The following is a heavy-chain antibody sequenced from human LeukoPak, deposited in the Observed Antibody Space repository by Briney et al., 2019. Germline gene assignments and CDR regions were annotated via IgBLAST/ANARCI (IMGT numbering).Heavy chain of an antibody. CDR1: GFTFSRYS. D-gene: IGHD3-9*01. CDR2: ISSSGSYI. Sequence: GGSLRLSCAASGFTFSRYSVNWVRQAPGKGLEWVSSISSSGSYIYYADSVKGRFTISRDNAKDSLYLQMNSLRAEDTAVYYCAKDSRILTGYYTPQYFDYWGQGTLVTVSS. J-gene: IGHJ4*02. V-gene: IGHV3-21*04. CDR3: AKDSRILTGYYTPQYFDY.